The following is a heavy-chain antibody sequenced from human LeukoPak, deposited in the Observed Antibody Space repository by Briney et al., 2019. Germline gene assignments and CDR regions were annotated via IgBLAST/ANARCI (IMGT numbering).Heavy chain of an antibody. J-gene: IGHJ6*03. V-gene: IGHV5-51*01. CDR2: IYPGDSDT. D-gene: IGHD2-2*01. CDR3: ARLIYRSSTSCLEQNYYYYYYMDV. Sequence: GESLKISCKGSGYSFTSYWIGWVRQMPGKGLEWMGIIYPGDSDTRYSPSFQGQVTISADKSISTAYLQWSSLKASDTAMYYCARLIYRSSTSCLEQNYYYYYYMDVWGKGTTVTVSS. CDR1: GYSFTSYW.